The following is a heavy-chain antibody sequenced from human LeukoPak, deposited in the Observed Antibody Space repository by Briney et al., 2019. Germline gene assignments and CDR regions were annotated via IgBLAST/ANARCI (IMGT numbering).Heavy chain of an antibody. J-gene: IGHJ3*02. CDR2: IYYSGST. CDR1: GGSISSYY. V-gene: IGHV4-59*01. CDR3: ATSLDSSGYWDAFDI. D-gene: IGHD3-22*01. Sequence: SETLSLTCTVSGGSISSYYWSWIRQPPGKGLEWIGYIYYSGSTNYNPSLKGRVTISVDTSKNQFSLKLSSVTAADTAVYYCATSLDSSGYWDAFDIWGQGTMVTVSS.